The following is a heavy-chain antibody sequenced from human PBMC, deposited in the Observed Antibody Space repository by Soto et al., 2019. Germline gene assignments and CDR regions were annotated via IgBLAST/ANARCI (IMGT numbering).Heavy chain of an antibody. CDR1: GGTFSSYA. J-gene: IGHJ4*02. CDR3: ARPVEMATIARSYLFY. CDR2: IIPIFGTA. D-gene: IGHD5-12*01. V-gene: IGHV1-69*01. Sequence: QWQLGQSGSEVKKPGSSVKFSCKASGGTFSSYAINWVRQAPGQGLEWMGGIIPIFGTANYAQKFQGRVTITADESTSTAYMELSSLRSEDTAVYYCARPVEMATIARSYLFYWGQGTLVTGSS.